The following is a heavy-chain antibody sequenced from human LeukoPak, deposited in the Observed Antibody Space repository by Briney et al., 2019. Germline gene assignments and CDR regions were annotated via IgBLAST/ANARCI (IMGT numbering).Heavy chain of an antibody. D-gene: IGHD6-13*01. CDR1: EFTFGRYA. Sequence: GGSLRLSCGASEFTFGRYAMNWVRHAPGKGLEWVSYIRGTSAKIDYADAVKGRVTISRDNCKSSLYLQMESLRAEDTAVSYCARDLLVGSNWYSYIDVSDEETTVTVSS. J-gene: IGHJ6*03. CDR3: ARDLLVGSNWYSYIDV. V-gene: IGHV3-48*04. CDR2: IRGTSAKI.